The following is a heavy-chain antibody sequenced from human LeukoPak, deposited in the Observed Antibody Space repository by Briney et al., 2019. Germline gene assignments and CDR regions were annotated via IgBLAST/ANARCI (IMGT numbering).Heavy chain of an antibody. J-gene: IGHJ4*02. CDR1: GYTFTSCY. Sequence: ASVKVSCKASGYTFTSCYMHWVRQAPGQGLEWMGIINPSGGSTSYAQKFQGRVTMTRDTSTSTVYMELSSLRSEDTAVYYCARGSPNWVGATSHFDYWGQGTLVTVSS. V-gene: IGHV1-46*01. CDR2: INPSGGST. D-gene: IGHD1-26*01. CDR3: ARGSPNWVGATSHFDY.